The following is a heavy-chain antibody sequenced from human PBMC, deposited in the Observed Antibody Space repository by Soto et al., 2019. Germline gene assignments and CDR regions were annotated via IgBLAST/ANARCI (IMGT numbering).Heavy chain of an antibody. Sequence: GGSLRLSCAASGFTFSSYGMHWVRQAPGKGLEWVAVISYDGSNKYYADSVKGRFTISRDNSKNTLYLQMNSLRAEDTAVYYCAKPFRQLIAVAGTPDYWGQGTLVTVSS. CDR2: ISYDGSNK. CDR3: AKPFRQLIAVAGTPDY. D-gene: IGHD6-19*01. CDR1: GFTFSSYG. J-gene: IGHJ4*02. V-gene: IGHV3-30*18.